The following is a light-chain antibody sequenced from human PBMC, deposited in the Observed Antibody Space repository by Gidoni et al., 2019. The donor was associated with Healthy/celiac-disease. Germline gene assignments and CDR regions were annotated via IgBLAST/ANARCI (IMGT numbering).Light chain of an antibody. CDR3: QQSYSTPRT. V-gene: IGKV1-39*01. Sequence: IQMTPSPSSLSASVGDRVTITCRASQSISSYLNWYQQKPGKAPKLLIYAASSLQSGVPSRFSGSGSGTDFTLTISSLQPEDFATYYCQQSYSTPRTFGQXTKLEIK. CDR1: QSISSY. J-gene: IGKJ2*01. CDR2: AAS.